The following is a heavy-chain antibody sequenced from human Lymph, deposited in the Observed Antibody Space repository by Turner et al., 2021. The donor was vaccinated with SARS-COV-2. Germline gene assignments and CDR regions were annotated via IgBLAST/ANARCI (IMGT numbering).Heavy chain of an antibody. V-gene: IGHV3-53*01. Sequence: DVQLVESGGGLIQPGGSLRLSCAASGFTVSYNYMTWVRQATGKGLEWVSVIYSGGSTYYADSVKSRFTISRDSSKNTLYLQMNSLRAEDTAVYYCARDLMEVGGMDVWGQGTTVTVSS. CDR1: GFTVSYNY. CDR2: IYSGGST. CDR3: ARDLMEVGGMDV. D-gene: IGHD3-3*01. J-gene: IGHJ6*02.